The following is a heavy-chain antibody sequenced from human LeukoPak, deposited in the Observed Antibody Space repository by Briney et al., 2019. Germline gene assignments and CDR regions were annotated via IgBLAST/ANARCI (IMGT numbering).Heavy chain of an antibody. CDR2: INWNGGKI. Sequence: GGSLRLSCAASGFTFDDYAMHWIRQAPGKGLEWVSGINWNGGKIGYADSVKGRFIISRDSAKSSLYLQMNTLRAEDMAFYCAKALSSSFTGSSWEYWGQGTLVTVSS. CDR1: GFTFDDYA. D-gene: IGHD6-6*01. V-gene: IGHV3-9*03. J-gene: IGHJ4*02. CDR3: KALSSSFTGSSWEY.